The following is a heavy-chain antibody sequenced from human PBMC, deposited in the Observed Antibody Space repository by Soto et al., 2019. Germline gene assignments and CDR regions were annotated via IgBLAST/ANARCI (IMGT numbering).Heavy chain of an antibody. CDR3: ARLNGCCLRTNCHGYYGMDV. D-gene: IGHD2-2*03. V-gene: IGHV4-30-2*03. J-gene: IGHJ6*02. CDR1: GGSISSGGYS. CDR2: MYPSGST. Sequence: SETLSLTCAVSGGSISSGGYSWSWIRQPPGKGLEWIGYMYPSGSTYYNPSLMSRVTISVDRSKNQFSLRLTSVTAADTGVYYCARLNGCCLRTNCHGYYGMDVWGQGTTVTVSS.